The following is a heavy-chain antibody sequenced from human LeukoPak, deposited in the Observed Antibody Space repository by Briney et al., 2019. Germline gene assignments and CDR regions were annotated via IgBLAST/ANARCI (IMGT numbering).Heavy chain of an antibody. D-gene: IGHD5-12*01. CDR1: GYTFTSYG. CDR3: ARDWSENDIVATFRLYYYYYYGMDV. J-gene: IGHJ6*02. V-gene: IGHV1-18*01. Sequence: ASVKVSCKASGYTFTSYGISWVRQAPGQGLEWMGWISAYNGNTNYAQKLQGRVTMTTDTSTSTAYMELRSLRSDDTAVYYCARDWSENDIVATFRLYYYYYYGMDVWGQETTVTVSS. CDR2: ISAYNGNT.